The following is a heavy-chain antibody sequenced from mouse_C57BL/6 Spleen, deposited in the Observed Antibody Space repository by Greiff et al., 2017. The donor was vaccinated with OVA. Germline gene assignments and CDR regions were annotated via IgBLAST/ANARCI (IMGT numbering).Heavy chain of an antibody. CDR1: GFTFSDYG. CDR2: ISSGSSTI. Sequence: EVQRVESGGGLVKPGGSLKLSCAASGFTFSDYGMHWVRQAPEKGLEWVAYISSGSSTIYYADKVKGRFTISSDNAKNTLFLQMTSLRSEDTAMYYCASAELGGSFDYWGQGTTLTVSS. J-gene: IGHJ2*01. CDR3: ASAELGGSFDY. V-gene: IGHV5-17*01. D-gene: IGHD4-1*01.